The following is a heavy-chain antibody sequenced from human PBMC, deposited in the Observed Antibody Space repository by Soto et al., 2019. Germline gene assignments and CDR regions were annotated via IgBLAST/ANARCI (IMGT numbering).Heavy chain of an antibody. J-gene: IGHJ1*01. V-gene: IGHV4-38-2*01. CDR2: IYHRGAT. CDR3: ARYKYDSSGHDDEH. Sequence: SETLSLTCSVSGYSINRGYYWGWIRQAPGKGLEWIGSIYHRGATYYAPSLKARAAISLDTSNNHFNLRLTSVTVADTAIYYCARYKYDSSGHDDEHWGQGELVTVSS. D-gene: IGHD3-22*01. CDR1: GYSINRGYY.